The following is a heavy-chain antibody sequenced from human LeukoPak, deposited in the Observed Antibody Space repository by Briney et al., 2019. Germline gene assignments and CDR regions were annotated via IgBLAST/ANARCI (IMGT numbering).Heavy chain of an antibody. CDR2: ISSSSSTI. D-gene: IGHD3-22*01. V-gene: IGHV3-48*02. CDR1: GFTFSSYS. CDR3: ASPYYYDSSGPSGY. Sequence: GGSLRLSCAASGFTFSSYSMNWVRQAPGKGLEGVSYISSSSSTIYYADSVKGRFTISRDNAKNSLYLQMNSLRDEDTAVYYCASPYYYDSSGPSGYWGQGTLVTVSS. J-gene: IGHJ4*02.